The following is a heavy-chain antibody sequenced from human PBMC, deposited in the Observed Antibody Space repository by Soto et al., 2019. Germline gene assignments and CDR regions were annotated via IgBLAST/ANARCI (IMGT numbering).Heavy chain of an antibody. CDR1: GGSFSGYY. Sequence: QVQLQQWGAGLLKPSETLSLTCAVYGGSFSGYYWTWIRQPPGKGLEWIAEINHSGSTTYNPSLKSRLTISVDTSNNHFSLKLSSVTAADTAVYYCARCVPLKTFCLYWGQGTLVTVSS. CDR2: INHSGST. V-gene: IGHV4-34*01. CDR3: ARCVPLKTFCLY. J-gene: IGHJ4*02. D-gene: IGHD3-3*01.